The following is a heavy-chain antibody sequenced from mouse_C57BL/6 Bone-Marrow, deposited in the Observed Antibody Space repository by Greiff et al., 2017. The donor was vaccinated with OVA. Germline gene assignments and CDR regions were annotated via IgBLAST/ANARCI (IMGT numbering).Heavy chain of an antibody. D-gene: IGHD1-1*01. V-gene: IGHV1-81*01. J-gene: IGHJ3*01. CDR1: GYTFTSYG. Sequence: QVQLQQSGAELARPGASVKLSCKASGYTFTSYGISWVKQRTGQGLEWIGEIYPRSGTTYYNEKFKGKATLTADKSSSTAYMELRSLTSEDSAVYFCARWDGRSSWFAYWGQGTLVTVSA. CDR2: IYPRSGTT. CDR3: ARWDGRSSWFAY.